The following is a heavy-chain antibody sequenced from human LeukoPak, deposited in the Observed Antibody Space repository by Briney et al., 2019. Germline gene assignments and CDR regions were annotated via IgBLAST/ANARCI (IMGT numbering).Heavy chain of an antibody. CDR1: RGTFSRYA. Sequence: SVKVSCKASRGTFSRYAVSWVRQAPGQGLEWMGGIIPIFGTANYAQKSQGRVTITADESTSTDYMELSSLRSEDTAVYYCARPHGGNNYGYYFDYWGQGTLVTVSS. J-gene: IGHJ4*02. CDR2: IIPIFGTA. V-gene: IGHV1-69*13. D-gene: IGHD5-18*01. CDR3: ARPHGGNNYGYYFDY.